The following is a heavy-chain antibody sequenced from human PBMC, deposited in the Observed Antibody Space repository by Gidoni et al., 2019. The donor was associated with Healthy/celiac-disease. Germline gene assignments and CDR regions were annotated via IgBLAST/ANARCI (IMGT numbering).Heavy chain of an antibody. CDR2: ISSSSSYI. CDR1: GFTFSSYS. D-gene: IGHD2-8*01. Sequence: EVQLVESGGGLVTPGGSLRLSCAASGFTFSSYSMTWVRQAPGKGLGWVSSISSSSSYIYYADAVKGRFTISRDNAKNSLYLQMNSLRAEDTAVYYCARVEGYCTNGVCYTDYYYMDVWGKGTTVTVSS. CDR3: ARVEGYCTNGVCYTDYYYMDV. V-gene: IGHV3-21*01. J-gene: IGHJ6*03.